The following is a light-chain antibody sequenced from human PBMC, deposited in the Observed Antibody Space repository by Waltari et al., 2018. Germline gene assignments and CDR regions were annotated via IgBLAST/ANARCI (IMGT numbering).Light chain of an antibody. Sequence: IVLTQSPATLSLFPGERATLSCRASQSVRSYLAWYQQKPGQAPRLLIYDTSYRATGVPVRFSGSGSETDYTLTISSLEPEDFAVYYCQHRSVWPLTFGGGTKVEMK. V-gene: IGKV3-11*01. J-gene: IGKJ4*01. CDR2: DTS. CDR3: QHRSVWPLT. CDR1: QSVRSY.